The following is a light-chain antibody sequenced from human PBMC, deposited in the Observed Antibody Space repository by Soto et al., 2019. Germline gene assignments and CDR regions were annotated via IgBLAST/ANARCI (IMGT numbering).Light chain of an antibody. CDR1: SSNIGAGYD. CDR2: GNS. J-gene: IGLJ2*01. V-gene: IGLV1-40*01. Sequence: QAVVTQPPSVSGAAGQRVTSSCIGSSSNIGAGYDVHGYQQLPGTAPKLLIYGNSNRPSGVPDRFSGSKSGTSASLAITGLQAEDEADYYCQSYDSSLSGLFGGGTKVTVL. CDR3: QSYDSSLSGL.